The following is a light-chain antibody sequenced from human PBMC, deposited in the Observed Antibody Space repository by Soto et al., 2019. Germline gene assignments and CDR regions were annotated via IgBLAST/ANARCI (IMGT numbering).Light chain of an antibody. J-gene: IGKJ4*01. V-gene: IGKV3-15*01. CDR2: GAS. CDR3: QQYNNLPPLT. CDR1: QRVSSK. Sequence: EIVMTQSPATLSVSPGERATLSCRASQRVSSKFAWYQQKPGQAPRLLIYGASTRATGIPARFSGSGSGTEFTLTISSLQSEDFAVYYCQQYNNLPPLTFGGGTKVEIK.